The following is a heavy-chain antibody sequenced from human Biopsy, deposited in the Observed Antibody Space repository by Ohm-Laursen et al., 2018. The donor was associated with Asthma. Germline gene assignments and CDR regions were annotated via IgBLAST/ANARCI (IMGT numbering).Heavy chain of an antibody. CDR2: INSGFGTT. CDR3: ARKAGSCISRTCYSLDF. Sequence: SVNASCKSLGGTFNTYVIGWVRQAPGQGLEWMGWINSGFGTTTYPQKFQDRVTITADDSTSTVYMELSSLRSEDTAVYYCARKAGSCISRTCYSLDFWGQGTLVTVSS. D-gene: IGHD2-2*01. J-gene: IGHJ4*02. CDR1: GGTFNTYV. V-gene: IGHV1-69*13.